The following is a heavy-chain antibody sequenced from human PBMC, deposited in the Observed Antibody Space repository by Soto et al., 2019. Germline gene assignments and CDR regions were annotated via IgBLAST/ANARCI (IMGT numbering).Heavy chain of an antibody. CDR3: ARSVAAAGNWFDP. J-gene: IGHJ5*02. Sequence: QVQLVQSGAEVKKPGSSVKVSCKASGGTFSSYTISWVRQAPGQGLEWMGRIIPIFGIANYAQKFQGRVTSTADKGTSTAYMELSSLRSEDTAVYYCARSVAAAGNWFDPWGQGTLVTVSS. V-gene: IGHV1-69*02. CDR1: GGTFSSYT. D-gene: IGHD6-13*01. CDR2: IIPIFGIA.